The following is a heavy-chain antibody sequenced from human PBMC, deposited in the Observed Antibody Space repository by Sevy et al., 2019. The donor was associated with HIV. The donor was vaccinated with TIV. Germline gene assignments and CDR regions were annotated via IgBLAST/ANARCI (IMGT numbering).Heavy chain of an antibody. V-gene: IGHV4-59*08. CDR3: ARFSSWAGHCHSTNCYYFGS. CDR2: IYYSGST. D-gene: IGHD2-15*01. CDR1: GGSISSYY. J-gene: IGHJ4*02. Sequence: SETLSLTCTVSGGSISSYYWSWIRQPPGKGLEWIGYIYYSGSTNSSPSLKCRVSMSIDTSKNLFSLKLSSVTAADTAVYYCARFSSWAGHCHSTNCYYFGSWGQGTLVTGSS.